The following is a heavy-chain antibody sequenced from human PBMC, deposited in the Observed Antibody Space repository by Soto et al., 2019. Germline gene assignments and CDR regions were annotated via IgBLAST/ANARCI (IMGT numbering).Heavy chain of an antibody. Sequence: SETLSLTCAVYGGSFSGYYWSWIRQPPGKGLEWLGEVNHSGSTNYNPSLKSRVTISVDTSKNQFSLKLSSVTAADTAVYYCASGWRGLVISRFDPWGQGTLVTVSS. CDR1: GGSFSGYY. V-gene: IGHV4-34*01. CDR2: VNHSGST. CDR3: ASGWRGLVISRFDP. D-gene: IGHD3-9*01. J-gene: IGHJ5*02.